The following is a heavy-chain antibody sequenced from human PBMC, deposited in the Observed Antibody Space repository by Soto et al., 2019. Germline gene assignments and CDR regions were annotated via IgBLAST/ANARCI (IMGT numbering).Heavy chain of an antibody. Sequence: GGSLRLSCVASGFSFSSYAMNWVRQAPGKGLEWVSAISGSGGSTYYADPVKGRFTISRDNSKNTLYLQVNSLRAEDTAVYHCVKDLRPGLVVPTKSGFDPWGQGTRVTVSS. CDR1: GFSFSSYA. D-gene: IGHD3-10*01. J-gene: IGHJ5*02. CDR2: ISGSGGST. V-gene: IGHV3-23*01. CDR3: VKDLRPGLVVPTKSGFDP.